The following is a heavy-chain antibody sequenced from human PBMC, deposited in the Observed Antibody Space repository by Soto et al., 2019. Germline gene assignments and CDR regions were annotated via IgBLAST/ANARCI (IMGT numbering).Heavy chain of an antibody. CDR3: AREVQISGPLXRYFXWFLSPWFDP. Sequence: TLSLTCAISGDSVSSNSAAWNWIRQSPSRGLEWLGRTYYRSKWYNDYAVSVKSRITINPDTSKNQFSLQLNSVTPEDTAVYYCAREVQISGPLXRYFXWFLSPWFDPWGQGTLVTVSS. CDR1: GDSVSSNSAA. V-gene: IGHV6-1*01. J-gene: IGHJ5*02. CDR2: TYYRSKWYN. D-gene: IGHD3-9*01.